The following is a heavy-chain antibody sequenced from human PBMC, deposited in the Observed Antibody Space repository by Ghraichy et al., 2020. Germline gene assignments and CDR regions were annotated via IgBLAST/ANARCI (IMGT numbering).Heavy chain of an antibody. D-gene: IGHD6-6*01. Sequence: GESLNISCAASGFTFSSYSMNWVLQAPGKGLEWVSYISSSISTIYYADSVKGRFTISRDNAKNSLYLQMNSLRAEDTAVYYCARERGSSSSGGVYYFDYWGQGTLVTVSS. CDR1: GFTFSSYS. CDR2: ISSSISTI. CDR3: ARERGSSSSGGVYYFDY. V-gene: IGHV3-48*01. J-gene: IGHJ4*02.